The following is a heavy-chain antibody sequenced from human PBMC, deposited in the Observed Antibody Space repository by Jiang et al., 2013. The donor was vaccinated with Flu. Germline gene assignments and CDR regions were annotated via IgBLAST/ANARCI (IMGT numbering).Heavy chain of an antibody. J-gene: IGHJ5*02. Sequence: GLVKPSQTLSLTCNVSRDSVSSDYYCWNWIRQPPGKGLEWIGYICSSGSTHYNPSLRSRVAMSLDTSKNQFSLKLNSVTAADTAVYFCARDRGDYDSGKNWFDPWGQGTLVTVSS. D-gene: IGHD4-17*01. CDR2: ICSSGST. V-gene: IGHV4-30-4*01. CDR1: RDSVSSDYYC. CDR3: ARDRGDYDSGKNWFDP.